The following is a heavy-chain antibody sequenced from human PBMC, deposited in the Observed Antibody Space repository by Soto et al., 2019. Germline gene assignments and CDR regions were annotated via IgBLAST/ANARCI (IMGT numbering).Heavy chain of an antibody. V-gene: IGHV3-30*18. J-gene: IGHJ4*02. CDR1: GFTFSNSA. CDR2: LSYDGSHN. CDR3: AKDRSTVFGVVTYYFDY. D-gene: IGHD3-3*01. Sequence: QVQLVESGGGVVQPGRSLRLSCAASGFTFSNSAMHWVRQTPDKGLEWVAFLSYDGSHNYYADSAKGRFTISRDNSKNTLYLQMNSLRVEDTAVYYCAKDRSTVFGVVTYYFDYWGQGTLVTVSS.